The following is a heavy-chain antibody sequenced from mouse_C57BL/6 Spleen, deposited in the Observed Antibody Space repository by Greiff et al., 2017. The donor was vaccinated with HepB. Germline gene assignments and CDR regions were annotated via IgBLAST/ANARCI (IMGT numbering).Heavy chain of an antibody. V-gene: IGHV1-80*01. CDR1: GYAFSSYW. CDR3: ARWNYGKHYAMDY. D-gene: IGHD2-1*01. CDR2: IYPGDGDT. Sequence: QVQLQQSGAELVKPGASVKISCKASGYAFSSYWMNWVKQRPGKGLEWIGQIYPGDGDTNYNGKFKGKATLTADKSSSTAYMQLSSLTSEDSAVYFCARWNYGKHYAMDYWGQGTSVTVSS. J-gene: IGHJ4*01.